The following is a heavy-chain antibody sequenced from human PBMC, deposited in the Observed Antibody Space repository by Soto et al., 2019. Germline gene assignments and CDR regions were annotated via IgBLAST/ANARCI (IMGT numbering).Heavy chain of an antibody. Sequence: EVQLVETGGGLIQPGGSLRLSCAASGFSVGSHYMTWVRQSPGKGLEWVSLIYSNGDTDYADSEKGRFSISRDNFKNTLYLQMNNLRAEDTAVYHCARKSDSSPVPEADGVWGRGTLVTVSS. CDR1: GFSVGSHY. J-gene: IGHJ4*02. V-gene: IGHV3-53*02. CDR2: IYSNGDT. D-gene: IGHD2-8*01. CDR3: ARKSDSSPVPEADGV.